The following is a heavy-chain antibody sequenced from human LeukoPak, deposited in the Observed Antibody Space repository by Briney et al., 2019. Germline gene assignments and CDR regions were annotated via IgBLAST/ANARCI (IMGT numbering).Heavy chain of an antibody. CDR1: GFTFSSYW. Sequence: PGGSLRLSCAASGFTFSSYWMSWVCQAPGKGLEWVANIKQDGSEKYYVDSVKGRFTISRDNAKNSLYLQMNSLRAEDTAVYYCARDTAIVGATPGYWGQGTLVTVSS. V-gene: IGHV3-7*01. CDR3: ARDTAIVGATPGY. D-gene: IGHD1-26*01. CDR2: IKQDGSEK. J-gene: IGHJ4*02.